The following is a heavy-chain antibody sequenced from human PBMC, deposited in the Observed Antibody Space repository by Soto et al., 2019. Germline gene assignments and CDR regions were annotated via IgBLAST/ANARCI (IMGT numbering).Heavy chain of an antibody. CDR1: GFTFSSYA. CDR2: ISGSGGST. CDR3: AKDTMVRGVTSDY. D-gene: IGHD3-10*01. V-gene: IGHV3-23*01. J-gene: IGHJ4*02. Sequence: GGSLRLSCVASGFTFSSYAMSWVRQAPGKGLEWVSAISGSGGSTYYADSVKGRFTISRDNSKNTLYLQMNSLRAEDTAVYYCAKDTMVRGVTSDYWGQGTLVTVSS.